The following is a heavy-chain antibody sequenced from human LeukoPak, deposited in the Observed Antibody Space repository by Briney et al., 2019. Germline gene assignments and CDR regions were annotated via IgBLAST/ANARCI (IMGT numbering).Heavy chain of an antibody. CDR2: TYYSGSA. CDR1: GGSISSGGYY. CDR3: ARDWIAAAGSLSDGMDV. V-gene: IGHV4-31*03. Sequence: SETLSLTCTVSGGSISSGGYYWSCIRQHPGKGLEWIGYTYYSGSAYYNPSLKSRVTISVDTSKNQFSLKLSSVTAADTAVYYCARDWIAAAGSLSDGMDVWGQGTTVTVSS. J-gene: IGHJ6*02. D-gene: IGHD6-13*01.